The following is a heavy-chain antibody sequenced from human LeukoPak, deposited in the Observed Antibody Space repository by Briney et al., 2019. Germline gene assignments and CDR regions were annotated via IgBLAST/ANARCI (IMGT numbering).Heavy chain of an antibody. CDR2: VSGYNGNT. Sequence: ASVKVSCKTSGYTFSRHGITWVRQAPGQGFEWMGWVSGYNGNTNYAQSVQGRVTMTTATSTNTAYMELRSLRSDDTAVYYCAKDIHPGLDSGASCCFDYWGQGTPVTVSS. J-gene: IGHJ4*02. V-gene: IGHV1-18*01. CDR3: AKDIHPGLDSGASCCFDY. D-gene: IGHD3-22*01. CDR1: GYTFSRHG.